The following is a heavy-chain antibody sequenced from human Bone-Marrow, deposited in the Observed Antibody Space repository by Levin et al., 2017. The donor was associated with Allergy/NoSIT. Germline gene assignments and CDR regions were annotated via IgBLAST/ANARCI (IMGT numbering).Heavy chain of an antibody. CDR3: ARDVFPGMPAAGTWFNP. V-gene: IGHV3-48*04. Sequence: GGSLRLSCTASGFSFSAYSMNWVRQAPGKGLEWVSYISTSITTIYYADSVKGRFTISRDNAENSLYLQMNSLRAEDTAVYYCARDVFPGMPAAGTWFNPWGQGILVTVSS. J-gene: IGHJ5*02. CDR1: GFSFSAYS. CDR2: ISTSITTI. D-gene: IGHD6-13*01.